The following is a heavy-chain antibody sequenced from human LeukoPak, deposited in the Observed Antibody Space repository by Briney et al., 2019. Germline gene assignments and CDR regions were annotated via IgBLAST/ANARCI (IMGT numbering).Heavy chain of an antibody. CDR3: ARMSLGYKTNWSDF. CDR1: GYAFNASG. CDR2: ISGYNGVT. V-gene: IGHV1-18*04. Sequence: ASVKVSCKASGYAFNASGFTWVRQAPGQGLEWMGWISGYNGVTNYAQNFQGRVTMTTDTSTSTAFMELGSLRFDDTAVYYCARMSLGYKTNWSDFWGQGTLVIVSS. J-gene: IGHJ5*01. D-gene: IGHD3-10*01.